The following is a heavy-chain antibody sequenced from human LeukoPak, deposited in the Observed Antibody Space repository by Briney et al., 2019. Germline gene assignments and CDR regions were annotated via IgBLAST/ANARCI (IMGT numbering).Heavy chain of an antibody. CDR3: TGNYYGSGSYADFDY. V-gene: IGHV4-59*01. J-gene: IGHJ4*02. Sequence: SETLSLTCTVSGGSISSYYWSWIRQPPGKGLEWIGNIHYSGSTNYNPSLKSRVTISVDRSKNQFSLKLNSVTAADTAVYYCTGNYYGSGSYADFDYWGQGTLVTVSS. D-gene: IGHD3-10*01. CDR1: GGSISSYY. CDR2: IHYSGST.